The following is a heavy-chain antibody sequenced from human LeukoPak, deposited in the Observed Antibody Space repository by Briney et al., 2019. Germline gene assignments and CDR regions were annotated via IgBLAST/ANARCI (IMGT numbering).Heavy chain of an antibody. V-gene: IGHV1-46*01. CDR2: INLSGGST. Sequence: ASVKVSCKASGYTFTIYYMNWVRQAPGQGLEWMGIINLSGGSTSYAQNFQGRVTMTRDMSTNTVYMELSSLRSEDTAVYYCAGGDSIAARRNWFDPWGQGTLVTVSS. CDR1: GYTFTIYY. CDR3: AGGDSIAARRNWFDP. J-gene: IGHJ5*02. D-gene: IGHD6-6*01.